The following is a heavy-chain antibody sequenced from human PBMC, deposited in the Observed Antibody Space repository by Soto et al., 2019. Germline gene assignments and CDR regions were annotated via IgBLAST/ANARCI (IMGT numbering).Heavy chain of an antibody. CDR1: GFTFEYFA. CDR2: NRWNSEAV. CDR3: VKDGEAASPGWFDT. V-gene: IGHV3-9*01. Sequence: GGSLRLSCSASGFTFEYFAMHWVRRVPGKGLEWVAGNRWNSEAVGYAASVKGRCTSSRDNAKKLLFLQMNSLRVDDTALYYCVKDGEAASPGWFDTWGQGT. J-gene: IGHJ5*02. D-gene: IGHD6-6*01.